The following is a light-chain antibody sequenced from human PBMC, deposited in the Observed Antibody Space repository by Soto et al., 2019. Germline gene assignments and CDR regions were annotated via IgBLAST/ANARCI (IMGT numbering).Light chain of an antibody. CDR1: QSVSSSY. CDR2: GAS. V-gene: IGKV3-20*01. CDR3: QQYGSSPTYT. Sequence: EIVLTQSPGTLSLSPGERATLSCRASQSVSSSYLGWYQQKPGQAPRLLIYGASSRATGIPDRFSGSGSGTDFTLTISRLEPEDFAVYYCQQYGSSPTYTFGQRTKLEIK. J-gene: IGKJ2*01.